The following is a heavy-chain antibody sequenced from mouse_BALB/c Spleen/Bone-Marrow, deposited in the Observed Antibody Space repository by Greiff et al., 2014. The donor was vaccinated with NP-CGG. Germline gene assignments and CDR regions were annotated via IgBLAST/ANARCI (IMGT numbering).Heavy chain of an antibody. J-gene: IGHJ2*01. CDR1: GYTFTDHA. V-gene: IGHV1S53*01. Sequence: VQLQQSDAELVKPGASVKISCEASGYTFTDHAIHWVKQKPEQGLEWIGYISPGTGSIKYNEKFKDKVTLTADKSSSTAYMQLNSLTSEDSTVYFCNYYGNTFDYWGQGTTLTVSS. CDR2: ISPGTGSI. CDR3: NYYGNTFDY. D-gene: IGHD1-1*01.